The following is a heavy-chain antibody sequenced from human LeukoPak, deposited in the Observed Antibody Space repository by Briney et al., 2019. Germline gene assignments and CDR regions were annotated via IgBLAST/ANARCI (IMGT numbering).Heavy chain of an antibody. CDR3: ASRVVTYGY. V-gene: IGHV3-21*01. CDR2: ISSSSSYI. Sequence: GGSQRLSCAASGFTFSSYSMNWVRQAPGKGLEWVSSISSSSSYIYYADSVKGRFTISRDNARNSLYLQMNSLRAEDTAVYYCASRVVTYGYWGQGTLVTVSS. J-gene: IGHJ4*02. D-gene: IGHD3-3*01. CDR1: GFTFSSYS.